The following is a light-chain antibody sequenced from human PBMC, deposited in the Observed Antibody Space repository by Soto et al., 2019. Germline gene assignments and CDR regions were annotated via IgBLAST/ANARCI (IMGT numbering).Light chain of an antibody. CDR2: GAS. Sequence: EIVMTQSPATLSVSPGERATLSCRASQSVSSNLAWYQQKPGQAPRLLIYGASTRATGIPARFSGSGSGTEFTLTISSLQSEDFAVDYCQQYNNWPLPFGGGTKVEIK. CDR3: QQYNNWPLP. J-gene: IGKJ4*01. V-gene: IGKV3-15*01. CDR1: QSVSSN.